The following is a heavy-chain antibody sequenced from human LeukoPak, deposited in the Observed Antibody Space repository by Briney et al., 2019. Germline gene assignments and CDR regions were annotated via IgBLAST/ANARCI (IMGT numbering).Heavy chain of an antibody. CDR3: ASLSCSSTSCYSRVEYYYMDV. CDR1: GYTFTSYY. V-gene: IGHV1-46*01. J-gene: IGHJ6*03. Sequence: ASVKVSCKASGYTFTSYYIHWVRQAPGQGLEWMGIINASIGNTSYAQKFQGRVTMTTDTSTSTVYMELSSLRSEDTAVYYCASLSCSSTSCYSRVEYYYMDVWGKGTTVTVSS. D-gene: IGHD2-2*02. CDR2: INASIGNT.